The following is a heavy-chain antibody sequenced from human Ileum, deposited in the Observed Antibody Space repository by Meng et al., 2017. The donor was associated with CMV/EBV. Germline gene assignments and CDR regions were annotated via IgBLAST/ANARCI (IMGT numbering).Heavy chain of an antibody. D-gene: IGHD6-13*01. CDR2: VNPSDGRT. V-gene: IGHV1-46*01. CDR3: AGVSAPGTAKTNYGMDV. J-gene: IGHJ6*02. Sequence: ASVKVSCKASGYTFSSYYMHWVRQAPGQGPEWMGIVNPSDGRTDYAQTFQGRVTMTRDTSTTTLYMELSSLSSEDTAVYYCAGVSAPGTAKTNYGMDVWGQGTTVTVSS. CDR1: GYTFSSYY.